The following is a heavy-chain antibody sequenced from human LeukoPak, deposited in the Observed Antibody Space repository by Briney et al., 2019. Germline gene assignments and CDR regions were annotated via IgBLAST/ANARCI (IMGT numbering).Heavy chain of an antibody. D-gene: IGHD3-10*01. CDR3: ASPTPPRAYYYGSGSPADAFDI. V-gene: IGHV3-7*01. CDR2: IKQDGSEK. J-gene: IGHJ3*02. CDR1: GFTFSSYA. Sequence: GGSLRLSCAASGFTFSSYAMSWVRQAPGKGLEWVANIKQDGSEKYYVDSVKGRFTISRDNAKNSLYLQMNSLRAEDTAVYYCASPTPPRAYYYGSGSPADAFDIWGQGTMVTVSS.